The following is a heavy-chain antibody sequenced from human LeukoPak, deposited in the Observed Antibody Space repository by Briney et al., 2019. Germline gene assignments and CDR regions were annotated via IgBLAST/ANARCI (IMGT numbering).Heavy chain of an antibody. CDR2: IYTSGST. V-gene: IGHV4-4*07. CDR3: ARGPFSYGRVGMDV. J-gene: IGHJ6*02. CDR1: GGSIRSYY. D-gene: IGHD3-10*02. Sequence: SGTPSLTRTVSGGSIRSYYWRLVRPPARKGPGWIGRIYTSGSTNYNPSLKSRVTMSVDTSKNQFSLKLSSVTAADTAVYYCARGPFSYGRVGMDVWGQGTTVTVSS.